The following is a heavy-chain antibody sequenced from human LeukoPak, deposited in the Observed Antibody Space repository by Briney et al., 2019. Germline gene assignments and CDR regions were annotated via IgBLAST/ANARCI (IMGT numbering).Heavy chain of an antibody. V-gene: IGHV3-30-3*01. D-gene: IGHD3-22*01. CDR3: ARDRLFYFHSPDYRAGYFYAMDA. CDR1: GFTFNTYP. CDR2: TSHDESYK. Sequence: GGSLRLSCSASGFTFNTYPMHWVRQSPGKGLEWVAVTSHDESYKFYAESVKGRFTISRDNSNNTLYLQMNTLRPEDTSVYYCARDRLFYFHSPDYRAGYFYAMDAWGQGTTVTVSS. J-gene: IGHJ6*02.